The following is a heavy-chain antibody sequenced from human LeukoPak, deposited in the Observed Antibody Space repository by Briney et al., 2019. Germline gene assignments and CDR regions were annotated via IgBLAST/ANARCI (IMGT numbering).Heavy chain of an antibody. CDR3: ARVLLSNYDFWSGYSNWFDP. V-gene: IGHV4-59*01. CDR2: IYYSGGT. Sequence: SETLSLTCTVSGGSISSYYWSWVRQPPGKGLECLGYIYYSGGTNYNPSLKSRVTISVDTSKNQFSLKLSSVTAADTAVYYCARVLLSNYDFWSGYSNWFDPWGQGTLVTVSS. J-gene: IGHJ5*02. CDR1: GGSISSYY. D-gene: IGHD3-3*01.